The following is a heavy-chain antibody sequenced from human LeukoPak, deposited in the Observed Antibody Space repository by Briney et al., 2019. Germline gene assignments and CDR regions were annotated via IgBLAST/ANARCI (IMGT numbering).Heavy chain of an antibody. V-gene: IGHV3-23*01. CDR3: AKDLSRTDIRSFDV. D-gene: IGHD1-14*01. CDR2: ISGSGVST. Sequence: GGSLRLSCAGSGFTFSHYALSWVRQPPGKGLEWVSGISGSGVSTYYPDSVKGRVTVSRDNSKNTVYLQLTSLRAEDTALYYCAKDLSRTDIRSFDVWGQGTMVTVSS. CDR1: GFTFSHYA. J-gene: IGHJ3*01.